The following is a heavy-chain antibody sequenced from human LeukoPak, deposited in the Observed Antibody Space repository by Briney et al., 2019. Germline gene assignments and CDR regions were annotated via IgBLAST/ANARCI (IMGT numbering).Heavy chain of an antibody. J-gene: IGHJ5*02. CDR3: ARAQMGYCRAVACPFYL. CDR2: INPYSGGT. CDR1: GYTFSDYY. Sequence: ASVNVSCKASGYTFSDYYIHWVRQAPVQGLEWMGWINPYSGGTTLAQRFQGRVTMTRDTSVTTAYMELSGLGSDDTAVYYCARAQMGYCRAVACPFYLWGQGTLVTVSS. V-gene: IGHV1-2*02. D-gene: IGHD2-15*01.